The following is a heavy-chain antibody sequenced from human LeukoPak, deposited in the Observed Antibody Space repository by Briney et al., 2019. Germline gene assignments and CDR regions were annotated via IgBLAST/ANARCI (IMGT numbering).Heavy chain of an antibody. D-gene: IGHD1-14*01. V-gene: IGHV4-31*03. J-gene: IGHJ5*02. CDR2: IYYSGST. CDR3: ARGYRSSLINWFDP. Sequence: SQTLSLTCTVSGGSISSGGYYWSWIRQHPGKGLEWIGYIYYSGSTYYNPSLKSRVTISVDTSTNQFSLKLSSVTAADTAVYYCARGYRSSLINWFDPWGQGTLVTVSS. CDR1: GGSISSGGYY.